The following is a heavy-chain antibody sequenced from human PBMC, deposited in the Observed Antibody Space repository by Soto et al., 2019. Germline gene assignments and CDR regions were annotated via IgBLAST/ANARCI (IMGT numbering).Heavy chain of an antibody. D-gene: IGHD3-3*01. J-gene: IGHJ6*03. Sequence: QVPLVQSGAEVKKPGASVKVSCKASGYTFTSYGISWVRQAPGQGLEWMGWISAYNGNTNYAQKLQGRVTMTTDTSTSTGYMELWSLRSDDTAVYYCARGGPFWSGYLSYYYMDVWGKGTTVTVSS. V-gene: IGHV1-18*01. CDR2: ISAYNGNT. CDR1: GYTFTSYG. CDR3: ARGGPFWSGYLSYYYMDV.